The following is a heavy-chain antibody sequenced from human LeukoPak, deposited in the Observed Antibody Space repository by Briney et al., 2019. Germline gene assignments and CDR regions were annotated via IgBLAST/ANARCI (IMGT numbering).Heavy chain of an antibody. V-gene: IGHV4-59*08. D-gene: IGHD3-10*01. CDR3: ARHPELYFFDY. Sequence: SETLSLTCTVSGGSISSHYWSWIRQPPGKGLECIGYIYYSGSTNYNPSLKSRVTTSVDTSKNQFSLTLSSVTAADTAVYYCARHPELYFFDYWGQGTLVTVSS. CDR1: GGSISSHY. CDR2: IYYSGST. J-gene: IGHJ4*02.